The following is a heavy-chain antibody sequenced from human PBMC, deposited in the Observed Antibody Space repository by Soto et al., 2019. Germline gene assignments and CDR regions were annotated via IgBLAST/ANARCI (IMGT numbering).Heavy chain of an antibody. V-gene: IGHV3-30*04. D-gene: IGHD2-15*01. J-gene: IGHJ6*02. CDR3: ARPIPRWSYHYGMDV. CDR1: EFTFSSYA. Sequence: SLRLSCAASEFTFSSYAMHWVRQAPGRGLEWVALISFDGKNEYYADSVKGRFTIARDNSRNMVYLEMNGLRPDDTATYLCARPIPRWSYHYGMDVWGHGTTVTVSS. CDR2: ISFDGKNE.